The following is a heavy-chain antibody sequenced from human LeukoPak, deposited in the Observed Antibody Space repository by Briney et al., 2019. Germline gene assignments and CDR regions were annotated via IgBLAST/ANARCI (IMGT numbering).Heavy chain of an antibody. J-gene: IGHJ4*02. CDR3: ARAGTYKFEY. V-gene: IGHV3-74*01. D-gene: IGHD3-10*01. CDR2: IKTDGSIT. CDR1: GFTFSSYW. Sequence: PGGSLRLSCAASGFTFSSYWVHWVRQAPGKGLEWVSRIKTDGSITNYADSVKGRFTISRDNAKNTLYLQMNSLRDEDTAVYYCARAGTYKFEYWGQGTLVTVSS.